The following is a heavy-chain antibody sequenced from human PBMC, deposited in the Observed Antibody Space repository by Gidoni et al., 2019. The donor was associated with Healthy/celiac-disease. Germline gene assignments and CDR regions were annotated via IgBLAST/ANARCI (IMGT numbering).Heavy chain of an antibody. V-gene: IGHV3-30*04. D-gene: IGHD6-6*01. CDR3: ARETNTYSSSSGFGSN. CDR2: ISYDGSNK. CDR1: GFTFSSDA. Sequence: QVQLVESGGGVVQPGRYLRLSCAASGFTFSSDAMHWVRQAPGKGLEWVAVISYDGSNKYYADSVKGRFTISRDNSKNTLYLQMNSLRAEDTAVYYCARETNTYSSSSGFGSNWGQGTLVTVSS. J-gene: IGHJ4*02.